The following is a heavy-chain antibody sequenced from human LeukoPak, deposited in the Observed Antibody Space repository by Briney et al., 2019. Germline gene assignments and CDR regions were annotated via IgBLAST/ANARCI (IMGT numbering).Heavy chain of an antibody. V-gene: IGHV3-48*01. CDR3: ARIKSVSLDY. D-gene: IGHD3-16*02. CDR2: IDFSGSTI. Sequence: GGSLRLSCAASGLTFTSYSMNWVRQAPGKGLEWLSYIDFSGSTIYYADSVKGRFTISRDNSKNTLYLQMNSLRAEDTAVYYCARIKSVSLDYWGRGTLVTVSS. CDR1: GLTFTSYS. J-gene: IGHJ4*02.